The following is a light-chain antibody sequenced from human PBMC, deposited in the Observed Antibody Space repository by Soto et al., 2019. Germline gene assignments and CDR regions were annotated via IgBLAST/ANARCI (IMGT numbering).Light chain of an antibody. J-gene: IGLJ3*02. CDR1: SSDVGGYNY. CDR2: DVS. CDR3: SSYTSSSTLWV. V-gene: IGLV2-14*01. Sequence: QSALTQPASVSGSPGQSITISCTGTSSDVGGYNYVSWYQQHPGKAPKLMIYDVSNRPSGVSNRFSGFKSGKTASMTISGLQAEDEADYYCSSYTSSSTLWVFGGGTKLTVL.